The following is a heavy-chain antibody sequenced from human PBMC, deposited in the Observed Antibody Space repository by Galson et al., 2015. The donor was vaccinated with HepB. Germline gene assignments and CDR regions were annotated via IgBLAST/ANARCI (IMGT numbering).Heavy chain of an antibody. Sequence: SVKVSCKASGYTFSGYYIHWVRQAPGQGLEWMGWINPNTGGTTYPQKFQGRVTMSTDTSISTAYMELSSLRSDDTAVYYCARIGGNLGYWGQGTLVTVSS. V-gene: IGHV1-2*02. CDR2: INPNTGGT. CDR1: GYTFSGYY. J-gene: IGHJ4*02. CDR3: ARIGGNLGY. D-gene: IGHD4-23*01.